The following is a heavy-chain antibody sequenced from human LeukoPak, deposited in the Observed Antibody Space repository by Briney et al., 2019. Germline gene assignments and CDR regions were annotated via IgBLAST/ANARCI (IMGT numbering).Heavy chain of an antibody. CDR1: GFSFSSFA. CDR2: IRGSGEK. J-gene: IGHJ4*02. D-gene: IGHD2/OR15-2a*01. CDR3: AKANWVSSTDAVR. V-gene: IGHV3-23*01. Sequence: GGSLRLSCAASGFSFSSFAMSWVRQGPVRGLEWVSSIRGSGEKFYADSVKSRFTPFSDSSRNTVYFQLNNLRVEETDIYSCAKANWVSSTDAVRWGQGTLVTVSS.